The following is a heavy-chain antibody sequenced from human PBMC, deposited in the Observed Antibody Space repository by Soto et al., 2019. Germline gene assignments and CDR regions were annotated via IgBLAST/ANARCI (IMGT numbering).Heavy chain of an antibody. CDR3: ARGLGWLRSYYYYSGMDV. Sequence: EVQLVESGGGLVQPGGSLRLSCAASGFTFSSYWMSWVRQAPGKGLEWVANIKQDGSEKDYVDSVKGRFTISRDNAKNSLYLQMNSLRAEDTAVYYCARGLGWLRSYYYYSGMDVWGQGTTVTVSS. CDR1: GFTFSSYW. V-gene: IGHV3-7*04. D-gene: IGHD6-19*01. CDR2: IKQDGSEK. J-gene: IGHJ6*02.